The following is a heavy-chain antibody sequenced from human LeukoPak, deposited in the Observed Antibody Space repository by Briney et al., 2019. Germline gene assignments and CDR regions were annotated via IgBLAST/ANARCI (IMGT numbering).Heavy chain of an antibody. CDR2: MNPNSGNT. J-gene: IGHJ5*02. V-gene: IGHV1-8*01. CDR3: ARGYCSSTSCYNDP. D-gene: IGHD2-2*02. Sequence: ASVKVSCKASGYTFTSYDINWVRQATGQGLEGMGWMNPNSGNTGYAQKFQGRVTMTRNTSISTAYMELGSLRSEDTAVYYCARGYCSSTSCYNDPWGQGTLVTVSS. CDR1: GYTFTSYD.